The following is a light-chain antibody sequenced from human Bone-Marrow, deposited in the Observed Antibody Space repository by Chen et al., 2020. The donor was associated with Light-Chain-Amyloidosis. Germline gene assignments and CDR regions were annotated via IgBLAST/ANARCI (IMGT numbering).Light chain of an antibody. CDR2: DDS. J-gene: IGLJ3*02. CDR3: QVWDRSSDRPV. Sequence: YVLTQPSSVSVAPGQPATIACGGNNIGSTSVHWYQQTPGQAPLLVVYDDSDRPSGIPERLSGANSGNTATLTISRVEAGDEADYYCQVWDRSSDRPVFGGGTKLTVL. CDR1: NIGSTS. V-gene: IGLV3-21*02.